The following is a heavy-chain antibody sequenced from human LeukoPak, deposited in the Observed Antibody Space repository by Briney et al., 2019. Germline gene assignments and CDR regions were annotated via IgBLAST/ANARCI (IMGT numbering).Heavy chain of an antibody. J-gene: IGHJ4*02. D-gene: IGHD4-23*01. V-gene: IGHV3-23*01. Sequence: GGSLRLSCAASGFTFSSYVMTWVRQAPGKGLEWVAIIGGTSGTTYYADSVKGRFTISRDNSMNTLYLQLNSLRAEDTAIYYCARRTTVVTHFDYWGQGTLVTVSS. CDR1: GFTFSSYV. CDR3: ARRTTVVTHFDY. CDR2: IGGTSGTT.